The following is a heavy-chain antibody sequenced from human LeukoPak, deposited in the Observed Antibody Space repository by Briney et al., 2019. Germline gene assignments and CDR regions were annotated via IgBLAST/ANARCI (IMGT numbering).Heavy chain of an antibody. Sequence: GGSLRVSCAASGFTFSSDAMSCVRQAPGKGLEWVSSISGSGGSTYYADSVKGRFTISRDNSKNTLYLQMNSLRAEDTAVYYCAKDKDMPGWDCSGGSCGYFDFWGQGTLVTVTS. CDR1: GFTFSSDA. CDR2: ISGSGGST. J-gene: IGHJ4*02. CDR3: AKDKDMPGWDCSGGSCGYFDF. D-gene: IGHD2-15*01. V-gene: IGHV3-23*01.